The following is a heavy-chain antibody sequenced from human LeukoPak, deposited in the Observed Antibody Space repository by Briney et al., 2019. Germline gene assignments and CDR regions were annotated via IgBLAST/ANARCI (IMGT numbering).Heavy chain of an antibody. CDR3: ARGREYYGSGRYYYYGMDV. J-gene: IGHJ6*02. V-gene: IGHV4-34*01. Sequence: SETLSLTCAVYGGSFSGYYWSWIRQPPGKGLEWIGEINHSGSTNYNPSLKSRVTISVDTSKNQFSLKLSSVTAADTAVYYCARGREYYGSGRYYYYGMDVWGQRTTVTVSS. D-gene: IGHD3-10*01. CDR1: GGSFSGYY. CDR2: INHSGST.